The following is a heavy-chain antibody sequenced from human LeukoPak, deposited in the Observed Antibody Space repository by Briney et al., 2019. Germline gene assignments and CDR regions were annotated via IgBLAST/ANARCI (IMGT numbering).Heavy chain of an antibody. J-gene: IGHJ4*02. V-gene: IGHV4-30-4*08. CDR3: ARVVRYCSSTSCYYFDY. Sequence: SETLSLTCTVSGGSISSYYWSWIRQPPGKGLEWIGYIYYSGSTYYNPSLKSRVTISVDTSKNQFSLKLSSVTAADTAVYYCARVVRYCSSTSCYYFDYWGQGTLVTVSS. CDR1: GGSISSYY. CDR2: IYYSGST. D-gene: IGHD2-2*01.